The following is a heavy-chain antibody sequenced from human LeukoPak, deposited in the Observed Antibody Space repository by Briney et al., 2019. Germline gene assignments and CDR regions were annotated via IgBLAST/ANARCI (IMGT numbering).Heavy chain of an antibody. CDR1: GFTFSSYW. CDR2: ISGSGYST. V-gene: IGHV3-23*01. Sequence: GGSLRLSCAASGFTFSSYWMHWVRQAPGKGLEWVSSISGSGYSTYYADSVKGRFTISRDNSKNTLYLQMNSLRGEDTAVYYCAKGVGIEGAGHFDPWGQGTVVTVSS. CDR3: AKGVGIEGAGHFDP. D-gene: IGHD6-13*01. J-gene: IGHJ5*02.